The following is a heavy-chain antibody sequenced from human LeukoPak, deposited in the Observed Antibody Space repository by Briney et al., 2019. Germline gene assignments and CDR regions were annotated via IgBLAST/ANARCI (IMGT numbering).Heavy chain of an antibody. J-gene: IGHJ5*02. CDR2: ISSDGTRT. Sequence: GGSLRLSCAVSGFTFSTYCMHWVRQAPGKGPVWVSRISSDGTRTSYVDSVRGRFTISRDNDKNTLYLQMNSLRVEDTAVYYCARSPNCGGDCSWGQGTLVTVSS. D-gene: IGHD2-21*02. CDR1: GFTFSTYC. CDR3: ARSPNCGGDCS. V-gene: IGHV3-74*01.